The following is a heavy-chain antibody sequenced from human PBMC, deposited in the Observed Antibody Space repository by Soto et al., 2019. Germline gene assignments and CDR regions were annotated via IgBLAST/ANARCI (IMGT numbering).Heavy chain of an antibody. V-gene: IGHV3-30*18. CDR1: GFTLSNYG. D-gene: IGHD6-13*01. CDR2: ISYDGSNK. CDR3: AKDGHNTQQSTWYVSPNWFDP. J-gene: IGHJ5*02. Sequence: PGGSLRLSCVASGFTLSNYGMHWVRQAPGKGLEWVAVISYDGSNKYYADSVKGRFTISRDNSKNTLYLQMNSLRAEDTAVYYCAKDGHNTQQSTWYVSPNWFDPWGQGTLVTVSS.